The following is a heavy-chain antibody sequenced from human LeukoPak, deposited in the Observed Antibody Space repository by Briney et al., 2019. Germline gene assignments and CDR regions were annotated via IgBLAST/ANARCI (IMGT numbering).Heavy chain of an antibody. CDR2: IVVGSGNT. CDR3: AASPDYYDSSGYSYYFDY. Sequence: SVKVSCKASGFTFTSSAVQWVRQARGQRLEWIGWIVVGSGNTNYAQKFQERVTITRDMSTSTAYMELSSLRSEDTAVYYSAASPDYYDSSGYSYYFDYWGQGTLVTVSS. D-gene: IGHD3-22*01. J-gene: IGHJ4*02. V-gene: IGHV1-58*01. CDR1: GFTFTSSA.